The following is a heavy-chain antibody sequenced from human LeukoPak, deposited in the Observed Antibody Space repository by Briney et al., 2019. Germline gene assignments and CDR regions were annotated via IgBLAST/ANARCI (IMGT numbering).Heavy chain of an antibody. Sequence: GASVKVSCKASGYTFTSYGISWVRQAPGQGLEWMGWISAYNGNTNYAQKLQGRVTMTTDTSTSTAYMELRSLRSDDTAVYYCARGRTYYDILTGKNGLYYFDYWGQGTLVTVSS. D-gene: IGHD3-9*01. V-gene: IGHV1-18*01. CDR1: GYTFTSYG. CDR3: ARGRTYYDILTGKNGLYYFDY. CDR2: ISAYNGNT. J-gene: IGHJ4*02.